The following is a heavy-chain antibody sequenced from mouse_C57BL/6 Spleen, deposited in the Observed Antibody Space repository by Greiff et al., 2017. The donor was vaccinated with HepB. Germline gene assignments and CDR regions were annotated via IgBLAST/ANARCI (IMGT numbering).Heavy chain of an antibody. J-gene: IGHJ3*01. CDR3: ARVDEGGFAY. CDR2: INYDGSST. Sequence: EVKLVESEGGLVQPGRSMKLSCTASGFTFSDYYMAWVRQVPEKGLEWVANINYDGSSTYYLDSLKSRFIISRDNAKNILYLQMSSLKSEDTATYYCARVDEGGFAYWGQGTLVTVSA. CDR1: GFTFSDYY. V-gene: IGHV5-16*01.